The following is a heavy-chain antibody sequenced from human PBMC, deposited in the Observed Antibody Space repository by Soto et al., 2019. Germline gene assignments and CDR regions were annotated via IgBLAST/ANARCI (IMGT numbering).Heavy chain of an antibody. CDR2: ISSSSSYI. Sequence: PGGSLRLSCAASGFTFSSYSMNWVRQAPGKGLEWVSSISSSSSYIYYADSVKGRFTISRDNAKNSLYLQMNSLRAEDTAVCYCARDFRYYYDSSGSHAFYYYYGMDVWGQGTTVTVS. D-gene: IGHD3-22*01. CDR1: GFTFSSYS. J-gene: IGHJ6*02. V-gene: IGHV3-21*01. CDR3: ARDFRYYYDSSGSHAFYYYYGMDV.